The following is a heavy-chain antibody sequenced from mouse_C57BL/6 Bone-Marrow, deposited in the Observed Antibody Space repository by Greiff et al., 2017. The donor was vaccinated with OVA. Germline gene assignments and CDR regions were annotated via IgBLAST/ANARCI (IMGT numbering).Heavy chain of an antibody. CDR3: TRLLGAMDY. Sequence: VQGVESGAGLVKPGGSLKLSCAASGFTFSSSAMSWVRQTPEKRLEWVAYISSGGDYIYYADTVKGRFTISRDNARNTLYLQMSSLKSEDTAMYYCTRLLGAMDYWGQGTSVTVSS. J-gene: IGHJ4*01. CDR1: GFTFSSSA. D-gene: IGHD2-1*01. CDR2: ISSGGDYI. V-gene: IGHV5-9-1*02.